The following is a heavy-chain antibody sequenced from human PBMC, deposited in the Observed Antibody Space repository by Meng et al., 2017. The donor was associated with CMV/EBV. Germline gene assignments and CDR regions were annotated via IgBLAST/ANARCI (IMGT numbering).Heavy chain of an antibody. J-gene: IGHJ6*02. V-gene: IGHV1-69*04. CDR3: ARDFVRERSMDV. D-gene: IGHD2-8*01. CDR2: IIPILGIA. Sequence: SVKVSCKASGGTFSSYTISWVRQAPGQGLEWMGRIIPILGIANYAQKFQGRVTITADKSTSTAYMELSSLRSEDTAVYYCARDFVRERSMDVWGQGTTVTVSS. CDR1: GGTFSSYT.